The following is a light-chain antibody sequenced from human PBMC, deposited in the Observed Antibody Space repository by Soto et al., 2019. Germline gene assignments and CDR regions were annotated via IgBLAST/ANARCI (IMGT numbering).Light chain of an antibody. CDR2: GAS. Sequence: EIVLTQSPGTLSLSPGERATLSCRASQSVSSSYLAWYQQKLGQAPRLLIYGASSRATGIPDRFSGSGSGTDFTLTISGLEPEDFAVYSCQQYGSSPTFGGGTKVDIK. CDR1: QSVSSSY. CDR3: QQYGSSPT. V-gene: IGKV3-20*01. J-gene: IGKJ4*01.